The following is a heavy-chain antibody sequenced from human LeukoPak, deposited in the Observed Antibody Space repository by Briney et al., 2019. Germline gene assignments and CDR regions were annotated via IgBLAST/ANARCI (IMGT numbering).Heavy chain of an antibody. CDR2: IYPGDSDT. CDR3: ARRGRSSSWYDYYGMDV. V-gene: IGHV5-51*01. Sequence: ESLKISCKGSGYSFTSYWIGWVRQMPGKGLEWMGIIYPGDSDTRYSPSFQGQVTISADKSISTAYLQWSSLKASDTAMYYCARRGRSSSWYDYYGMDVWGKGTTVTVSS. CDR1: GYSFTSYW. D-gene: IGHD6-13*01. J-gene: IGHJ6*04.